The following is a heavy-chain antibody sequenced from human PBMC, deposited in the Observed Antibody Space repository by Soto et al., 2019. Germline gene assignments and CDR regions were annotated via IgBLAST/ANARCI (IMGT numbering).Heavy chain of an antibody. Sequence: ASVKVSCKASGYTFTGYYMHWVLQAPGQGLEWMGWINPNSGGTNYAQKFQGWVTMTRDTSISTAYMELSRLRSDDTAVYYCAREYSSSARYYYGMDVWGQGTTVTVSS. V-gene: IGHV1-2*04. CDR2: INPNSGGT. CDR1: GYTFTGYY. D-gene: IGHD6-6*01. CDR3: AREYSSSARYYYGMDV. J-gene: IGHJ6*02.